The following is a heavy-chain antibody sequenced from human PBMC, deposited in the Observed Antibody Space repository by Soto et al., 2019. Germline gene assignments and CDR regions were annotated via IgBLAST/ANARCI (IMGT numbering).Heavy chain of an antibody. V-gene: IGHV1-18*01. J-gene: IGHJ1*01. CDR2: MSVYNDNT. Sequence: QVQLVQSGSEIKKPGASVKVSCKAFGYTFTSYGIGWVRQAPGQGLEWMGWMSVYNDNTNYAQKFQGSVTMTTETSSSTAYMELRSLKSDDTAVYYCARIGFDGHWGQGTLVTVSS. CDR1: GYTFTSYG. CDR3: ARIGFDGH. D-gene: IGHD3-9*01.